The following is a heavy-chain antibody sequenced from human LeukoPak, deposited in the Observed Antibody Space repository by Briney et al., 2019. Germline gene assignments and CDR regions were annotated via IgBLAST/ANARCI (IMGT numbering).Heavy chain of an antibody. CDR2: ISGSGGST. J-gene: IGHJ4*02. CDR1: GFTFSSYA. V-gene: IGHV3-23*01. D-gene: IGHD6-13*01. CDR3: ANLIAAAGFYFDY. Sequence: PGGSLRLSCAASGFTFSSYAMSWDRQAPGKGLEWVSAISGSGGSTYYADSVKGRFTISRDNSKNTLYLQMNSLRAEDTAVYYCANLIAAAGFYFDYWGQGTLVTVSS.